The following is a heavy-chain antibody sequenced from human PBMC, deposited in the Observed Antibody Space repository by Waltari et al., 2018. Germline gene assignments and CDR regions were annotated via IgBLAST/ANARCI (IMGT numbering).Heavy chain of an antibody. CDR3: ARDGRLYYDFWSGSYGLDA. Sequence: EVQLVESGGDFVQPGGSLRLPCAASGFIFSNYWMTWVRQTPGKGLEWVAKIKEDGSEKYYVDSVKGRFTISRDNAGNSMDLEMNSLRVEDTAVYYCARDGRLYYDFWSGSYGLDAWGQGTTVIISS. CDR2: IKEDGSEK. CDR1: GFIFSNYW. J-gene: IGHJ6*02. D-gene: IGHD3-3*01. V-gene: IGHV3-7*01.